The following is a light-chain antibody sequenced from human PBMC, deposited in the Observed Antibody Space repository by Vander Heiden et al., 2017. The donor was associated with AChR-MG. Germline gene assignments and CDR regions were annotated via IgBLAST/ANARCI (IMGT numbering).Light chain of an antibody. Sequence: QSVLPPPPSVSGAPGQRVTISCTGSRSNIGAGYDVNWYQQLPGTAPKLLIYGNSNRPSGVPDRFSGSKSGTSASLAITGLQAEDEADYYCQSYDSSRSGSEVFGGGTKLTVL. CDR2: GNS. V-gene: IGLV1-40*01. CDR1: RSNIGAGYD. CDR3: QSYDSSRSGSEV. J-gene: IGLJ2*01.